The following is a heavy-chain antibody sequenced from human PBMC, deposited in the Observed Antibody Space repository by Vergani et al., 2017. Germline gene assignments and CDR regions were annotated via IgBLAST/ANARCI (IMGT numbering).Heavy chain of an antibody. CDR3: ASDGSATGYYYGMDV. CDR1: GFTSRSYA. CDR2: ISYDGSKK. Sequence: QVQLVESGGGVVQPGRSLRLSCAASGFTSRSYAMHWVRQAPGKGLEWVAVISYDGSKKYYADSVKGRFTISRDNSKNTLYLQMNSLGAEDTAVYYCASDGSATGYYYGMDVWGQGTTVTVSS. D-gene: IGHD1-26*01. J-gene: IGHJ6*02. V-gene: IGHV3-30-3*01.